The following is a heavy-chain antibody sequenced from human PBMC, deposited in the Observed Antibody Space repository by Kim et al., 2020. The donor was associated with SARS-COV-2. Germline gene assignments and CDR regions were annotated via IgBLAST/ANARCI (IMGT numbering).Heavy chain of an antibody. Sequence: GGSLRLSCAASGFIFSSYEMNWVRQAPGKGLEWVSYINGRSTSTYYADSVKGRFTNPRDNAKNSPYLQMNSLRADDTAVYYCVREGWAYQDGIGDYFDY. J-gene: IGHJ4*01. CDR3: VREGWAYQDGIGDYFDY. D-gene: IGHD2-15*01. V-gene: IGHV3-48*03. CDR2: INGRSTST. CDR1: GFIFSSYE.